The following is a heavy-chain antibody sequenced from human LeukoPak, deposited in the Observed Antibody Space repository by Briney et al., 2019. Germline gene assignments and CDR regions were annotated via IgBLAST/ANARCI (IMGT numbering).Heavy chain of an antibody. J-gene: IGHJ6*02. CDR2: ISWNSGSI. D-gene: IGHD6-13*01. V-gene: IGHV3-9*01. CDR1: GFTFDDYA. CDR3: ARDQIAAAAYYYYGMDV. Sequence: GRSLRLSCAASGFTFDDYAMHWVRQAPGKGLEWVSGISWNSGSIGYADSVKGRFTISRDNAKNSLYLQMNSLRAEDTAVYYCARDQIAAAAYYYYGMDVWGQGTTVTVSS.